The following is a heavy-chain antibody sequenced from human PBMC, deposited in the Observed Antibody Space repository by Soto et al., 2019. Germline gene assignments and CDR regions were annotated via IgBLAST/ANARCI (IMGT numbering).Heavy chain of an antibody. Sequence: SQTLSLTCAISGDSVSSNSAAWNWIRQSPSRGLEWLGRTYYRSKWYNDYAVSVKSRITINPDTSKNQFSLQLNSVTPEDTAVYYCARGSLEMATHGDWYFDLWGRGTLVTVSS. J-gene: IGHJ2*01. CDR1: GDSVSSNSAA. CDR2: TYYRSKWYN. D-gene: IGHD5-12*01. V-gene: IGHV6-1*01. CDR3: ARGSLEMATHGDWYFDL.